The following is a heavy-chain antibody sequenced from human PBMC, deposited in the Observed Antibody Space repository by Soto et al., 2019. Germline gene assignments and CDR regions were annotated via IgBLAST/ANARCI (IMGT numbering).Heavy chain of an antibody. V-gene: IGHV4-59*01. D-gene: IGHD3-10*01. CDR3: ARFRITQNWFDP. CDR1: GASISSYY. Sequence: PSETLSLTCTVSGASISSYYWSWVRQPPGKGLEWIGYIYYSGSTTYNPSLTSRVTISVDTSKSQCSLKLSSVTDADTAVYYCARFRITQNWFDPWGQGTLVTGSA. CDR2: IYYSGST. J-gene: IGHJ5*02.